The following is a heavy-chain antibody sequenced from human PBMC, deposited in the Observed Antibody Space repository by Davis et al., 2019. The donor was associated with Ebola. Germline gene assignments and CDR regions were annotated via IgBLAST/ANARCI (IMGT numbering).Heavy chain of an antibody. Sequence: PGGSLRLSCVASGFTFSTFGMHWVRQAPGKGLEWVTFTRYDGSTKYYADSVKGRFTISRDNSKNTLYLQMNSLRAEDTAVYYCAKGVVYKGPYYFDYWGQGTLVTVSS. CDR2: TRYDGSTK. CDR3: AKGVVYKGPYYFDY. CDR1: GFTFSTFG. J-gene: IGHJ4*02. V-gene: IGHV3-30*02. D-gene: IGHD2-8*02.